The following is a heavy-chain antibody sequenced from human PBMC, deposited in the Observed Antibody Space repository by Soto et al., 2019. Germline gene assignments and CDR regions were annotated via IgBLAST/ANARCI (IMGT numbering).Heavy chain of an antibody. CDR1: GGSISSGGYS. J-gene: IGHJ4*02. Sequence: SETLSLTCAVSGGSISSGGYSWSWIRQPPGKGLEWIGYIYHSGSTYYNPSLKSRVTISVDRSKNQFSLKLSSVTAADTAVYYCAREDVGYCSSTSCYTPGYFDYWGQGTLVTSPQ. V-gene: IGHV4-30-2*01. CDR3: AREDVGYCSSTSCYTPGYFDY. D-gene: IGHD2-2*02. CDR2: IYHSGST.